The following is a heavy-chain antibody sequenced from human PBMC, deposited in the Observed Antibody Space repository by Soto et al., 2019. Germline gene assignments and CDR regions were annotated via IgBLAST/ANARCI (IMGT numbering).Heavy chain of an antibody. Sequence: VQLVESGGGLVQPGGSRRLSCVVSGISFDDYAMHWVRQVPGKGLEWGSGINWDSGDIGYADSVKGRFTISRNNAKNSLYLQMNSLKTEDTALYYCAKDTAPGFYDANGHLDYWGQGTPVTVSS. V-gene: IGHV3-9*01. CDR3: AKDTAPGFYDANGHLDY. CDR2: INWDSGDI. CDR1: GISFDDYA. D-gene: IGHD2-8*01. J-gene: IGHJ4*02.